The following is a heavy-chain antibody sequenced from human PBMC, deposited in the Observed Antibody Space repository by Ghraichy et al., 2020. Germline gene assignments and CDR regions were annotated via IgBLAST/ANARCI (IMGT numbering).Heavy chain of an antibody. CDR3: ARGSLRRTTRRLGNWFDP. CDR2: INTNTGNP. Sequence: ASVKVSCKASGYTFTSYAMNWVRQAPGQGLEWMGWINTNTGNPTYAQGFTGRFVFSLDTSVSTAYLQISSLKAEDTAVYYCARGSLRRTTRRLGNWFDPWGQGTLVTVSS. D-gene: IGHD1-7*01. CDR1: GYTFTSYA. J-gene: IGHJ5*02. V-gene: IGHV7-4-1*02.